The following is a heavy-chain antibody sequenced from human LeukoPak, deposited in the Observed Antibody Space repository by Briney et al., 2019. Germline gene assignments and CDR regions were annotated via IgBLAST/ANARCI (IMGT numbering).Heavy chain of an antibody. CDR1: GFTFSDYY. Sequence: GGSLRLSCAASGFTFSDYYMSWIRQAPGKGLEWVSYISSSGSTIYYADSVKGRFTISRDNAKNPLYLQMNSLRAEDTAVYYCARVSAGTIAAAIYYFDYWGQGTLVTVSS. J-gene: IGHJ4*02. CDR2: ISSSGSTI. CDR3: ARVSAGTIAAAIYYFDY. V-gene: IGHV3-11*04. D-gene: IGHD6-13*01.